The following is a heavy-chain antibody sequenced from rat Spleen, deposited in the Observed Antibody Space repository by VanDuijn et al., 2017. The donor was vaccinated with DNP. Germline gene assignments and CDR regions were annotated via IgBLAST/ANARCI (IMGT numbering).Heavy chain of an antibody. V-gene: IGHV3-1*01. CDR1: GYSITSNY. CDR3: ARWSRYFDY. Sequence: EVQLQDSGPGLVKPSQSLSLTCSVTGYSITSNYWAWIRKFPGNKMEWIGHISYSGSTSYNPSLKSRISITRDTSKNQFFLQLNSVTTEDTATYYCARWSRYFDYWGQGVMVTVSS. CDR2: ISYSGST. J-gene: IGHJ2*01.